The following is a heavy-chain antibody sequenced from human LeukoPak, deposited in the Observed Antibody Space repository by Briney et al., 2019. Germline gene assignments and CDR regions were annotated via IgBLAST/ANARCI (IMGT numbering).Heavy chain of an antibody. CDR1: GGTFSSYA. J-gene: IGHJ4*02. V-gene: IGHV1-69*04. CDR3: ARDSFYYDSSGYSHFDY. CDR2: IIPILGTA. D-gene: IGHD3-22*01. Sequence: SVQVSCKASGGTFSSYAISWVRQAPGQGLEWMGRIIPILGTANYAQKFQGRVTITADKSTSTAYMELSSLRSEDTAVYYCARDSFYYDSSGYSHFDYWGQGTLVTVSS.